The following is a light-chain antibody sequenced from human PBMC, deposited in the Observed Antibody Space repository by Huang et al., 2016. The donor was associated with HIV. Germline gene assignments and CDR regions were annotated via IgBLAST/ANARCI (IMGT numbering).Light chain of an antibody. CDR2: GAS. CDR1: QSVSSSY. Sequence: EIVLTQSPGTLSLSPGERATLSCRASQSVSSSYLAWYQQKPGQAPRLLIYGASSSATGIPDRFSGSGSGTDFTLTISRLEPEDFAVYYCQQYGSSVGTFGQGTKVEIK. CDR3: QQYGSSVGT. J-gene: IGKJ1*01. V-gene: IGKV3-20*01.